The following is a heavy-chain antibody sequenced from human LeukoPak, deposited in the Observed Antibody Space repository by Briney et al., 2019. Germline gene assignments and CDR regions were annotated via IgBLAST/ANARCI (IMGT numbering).Heavy chain of an antibody. CDR3: ARDWEIGLYGYFDY. Sequence: ASVKVSCKASGGTFSSYAISWVRQAPGQGLEWMGWISAYNGNTNYAQKLQGRVTMTTDTSTSTAYMELRSLRFDDTAIYYCARDWEIGLYGYFDYWGQGTLVTVSS. J-gene: IGHJ4*02. CDR1: GGTFSSYA. CDR2: ISAYNGNT. V-gene: IGHV1-18*01. D-gene: IGHD1-26*01.